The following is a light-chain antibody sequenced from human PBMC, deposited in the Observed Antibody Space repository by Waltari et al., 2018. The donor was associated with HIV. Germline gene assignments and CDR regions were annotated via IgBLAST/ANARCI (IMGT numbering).Light chain of an antibody. CDR3: QQYNSDPS. CDR1: QDISTW. Sequence: DIHMTQSPSTLSAFVGDRVTITCRASQDISTWLAWYQQKPGKAPKRLIHKASALESGVSSRVSGSGSGTEFTLIIDSLEPDDFATYYCQQYNSDPSFGQGTRLEMK. CDR2: KAS. J-gene: IGKJ5*01. V-gene: IGKV1-5*03.